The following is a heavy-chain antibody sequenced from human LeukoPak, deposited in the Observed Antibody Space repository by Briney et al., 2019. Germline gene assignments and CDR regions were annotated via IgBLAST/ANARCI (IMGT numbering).Heavy chain of an antibody. CDR2: IKQGGSET. CDR1: GFTSSTYW. CDR3: ARDRDSRWDFDL. V-gene: IGHV3-7*01. Sequence: GGSLRLSCAASGFTSSTYWMSWVRQAPGKGLEWVASIKQGGSETYYVDSVKGRFTLSRDNAKNSLYLQMNSLRADDTAVYYCARDRDSRWDFDLWGRGTLVTVSS. D-gene: IGHD3-22*01. J-gene: IGHJ2*01.